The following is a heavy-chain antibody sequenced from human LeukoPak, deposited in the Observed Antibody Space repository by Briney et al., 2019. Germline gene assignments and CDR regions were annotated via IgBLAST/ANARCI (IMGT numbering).Heavy chain of an antibody. V-gene: IGHV3-48*03. J-gene: IGHJ4*02. Sequence: PGGSLRLSCAASGFTFSSFEMNWVRQAPGKGLEWVSYISISGSTIYYADPVKGRFTISRDNAKNSLYLQMNSLRAEDTAVYYCARDRSGYSGYDFFDYWGQGALVTVSS. CDR3: ARDRSGYSGYDFFDY. D-gene: IGHD5-12*01. CDR1: GFTFSSFE. CDR2: ISISGSTI.